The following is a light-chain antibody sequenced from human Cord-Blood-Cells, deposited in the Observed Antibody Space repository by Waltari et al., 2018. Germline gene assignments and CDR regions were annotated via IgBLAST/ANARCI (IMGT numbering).Light chain of an antibody. CDR2: DGS. V-gene: IGLV2-14*01. CDR3: SSYTSSSTVV. CDR1: SSDVGGYKY. J-gene: IGLJ2*01. Sequence: QSALTQPASVSGSPGQSITISCTGTSSDVGGYKYVSWYQQNPGKAPKLMIYDGSKRPSGVSNRFSGSKSGNTASLTISGLQAEDEADYYCSSYTSSSTVVFGGGTKLTVL.